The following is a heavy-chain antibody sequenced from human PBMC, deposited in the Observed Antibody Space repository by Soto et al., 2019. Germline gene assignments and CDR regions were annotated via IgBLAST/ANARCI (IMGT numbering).Heavy chain of an antibody. V-gene: IGHV3-73*02. J-gene: IGHJ6*02. Sequence: EVQLVESGGGLVQPGGSLKLSCAASGFTFSGSAVHWVRQASGKGLEWVGRIRSKANNYATAYAASVQGRFTIFRDDLTNTAYLQMNSLKTEDTVVYYCTNPQVYYGMDVWGQGTTVTVSS. CDR2: IRSKANNYAT. CDR3: TNPQVYYGMDV. CDR1: GFTFSGSA.